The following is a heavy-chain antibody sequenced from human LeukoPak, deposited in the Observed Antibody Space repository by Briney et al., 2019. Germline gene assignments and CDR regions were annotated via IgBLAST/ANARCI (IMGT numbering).Heavy chain of an antibody. CDR3: ARLGGWLPDC. CDR1: GGSISSSSYY. V-gene: IGHV4-39*01. D-gene: IGHD6-19*01. Sequence: KPSETLSLTCTVSGGSISSSSYYWGWIRQPPGKGLEWIGSIYYSGSTYYNPSLKSRVTISVDTSKNQFSLKLSSVTAADTAVYYCARLGGWLPDCWGQGTLVTVSS. CDR2: IYYSGST. J-gene: IGHJ4*02.